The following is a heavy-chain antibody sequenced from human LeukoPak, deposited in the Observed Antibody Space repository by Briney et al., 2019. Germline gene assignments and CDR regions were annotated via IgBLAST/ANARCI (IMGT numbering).Heavy chain of an antibody. CDR1: GYTFVSYG. Sequence: ASVKVSCKASGYTFVSYGINWVRQAPGQGLEWMGWISPYNGNTVYAQNLQGRVTMTTDSSTSTAYMELRSLRSDDTALYYCARDRDGSGSSWSDPWGQGILVIVS. J-gene: IGHJ5*02. D-gene: IGHD3-10*01. V-gene: IGHV1-18*01. CDR3: ARDRDGSGSSWSDP. CDR2: ISPYNGNT.